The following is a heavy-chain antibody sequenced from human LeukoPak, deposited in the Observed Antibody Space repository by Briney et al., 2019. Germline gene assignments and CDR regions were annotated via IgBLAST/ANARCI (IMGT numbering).Heavy chain of an antibody. J-gene: IGHJ5*02. CDR1: GFTFSSYA. D-gene: IGHD6-13*01. CDR3: AKDPYSSSWPNWFDP. Sequence: GGSLRLSCAASGFTFSSYAMSWVRQAPGKGLEWVSTISSSGGGTYYADSVRGRFTVSRANSKHTLYLQMNSLRAEDTAVYYCAKDPYSSSWPNWFDPWGQGTLVTVSS. CDR2: ISSSGGGT. V-gene: IGHV3-23*01.